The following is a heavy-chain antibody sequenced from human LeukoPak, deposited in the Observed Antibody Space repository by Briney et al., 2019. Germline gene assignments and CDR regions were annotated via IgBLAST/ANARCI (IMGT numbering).Heavy chain of an antibody. CDR1: GGSISSSSYY. CDR2: IYYSGST. D-gene: IGHD6-13*01. CDR3: ARRTIAAVASLWFDP. J-gene: IGHJ5*02. Sequence: SETLSLTCTVSGGSISSSSYYWGWIRQPPGKGLEWIGSIYYSGSTYYNPSLKSRVTISVDTSKNQFSLKLSSVTAADTAVYYCARRTIAAVASLWFDPWGQGTLVTVSS. V-gene: IGHV4-39*01.